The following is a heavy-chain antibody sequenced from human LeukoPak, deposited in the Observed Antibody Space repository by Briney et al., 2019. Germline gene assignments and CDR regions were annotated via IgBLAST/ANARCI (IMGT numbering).Heavy chain of an antibody. Sequence: GRSLRLSCAASGFTFDDYAMHWVRQAPGKGLEWVSGISWNSGSIGYADSVKGRFTISRDNAKNSLYLQMNSLRAEDTALYYCAKDTSDFLTDYYMDVWGKGTTVTVSS. V-gene: IGHV3-9*01. J-gene: IGHJ6*03. D-gene: IGHD3-9*01. CDR3: AKDTSDFLTDYYMDV. CDR1: GFTFDDYA. CDR2: ISWNSGSI.